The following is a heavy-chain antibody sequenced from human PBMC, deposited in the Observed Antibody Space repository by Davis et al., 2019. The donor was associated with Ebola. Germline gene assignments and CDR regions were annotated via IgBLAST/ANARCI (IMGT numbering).Heavy chain of an antibody. Sequence: PSETLSLTCSVSGGSISSFYWSWIRQAPGKGLEWIGYIYYSGSTNYNPSLKSRVIISVDTSKNQFSLKLSSVTAADTAVYYCARVGGYRSAEYFQHWGQGTLVTVSS. J-gene: IGHJ1*01. D-gene: IGHD3-22*01. CDR2: IYYSGST. CDR1: GGSISSFY. CDR3: ARVGGYRSAEYFQH. V-gene: IGHV4-59*08.